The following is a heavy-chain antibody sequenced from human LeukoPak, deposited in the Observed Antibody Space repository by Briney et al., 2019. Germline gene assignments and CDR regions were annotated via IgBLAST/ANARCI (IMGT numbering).Heavy chain of an antibody. J-gene: IGHJ4*02. Sequence: SQTLSLTCTVSRGSISSGSYYWSWIRQPAGKGLEWIGRIYTSGSTNYIPSLKSRVTISVDTSKNQFSLKLSSVTAADTAVYYCAGSTYYYDSSGYRYFDYWGQGTLVTVSS. V-gene: IGHV4-61*02. CDR2: IYTSGST. CDR3: AGSTYYYDSSGYRYFDY. CDR1: RGSISSGSYY. D-gene: IGHD3-22*01.